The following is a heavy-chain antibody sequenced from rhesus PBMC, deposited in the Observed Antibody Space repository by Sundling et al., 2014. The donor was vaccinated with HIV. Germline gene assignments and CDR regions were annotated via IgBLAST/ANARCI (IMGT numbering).Heavy chain of an antibody. CDR2: IYGNSATT. J-gene: IGHJ4*01. D-gene: IGHD6-37*01. V-gene: IGHV4-80*01. Sequence: QVQLQESGPGVVKPSETLSLTCAVSGASISTYWWSWVRQPPGKGLEWIGNIYGNSATTYYNPSLKNRVTVSKDTSKNQFSLKLSSVTAADTAVYYCARVRYSGGWSENFDYWGQGVLVTVSS. CDR3: ARVRYSGGWSENFDY. CDR1: GASISTYW.